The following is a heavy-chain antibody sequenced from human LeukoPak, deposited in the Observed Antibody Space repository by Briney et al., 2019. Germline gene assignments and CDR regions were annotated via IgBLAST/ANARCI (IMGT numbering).Heavy chain of an antibody. CDR3: ARQYSYDSSGYYPWDY. J-gene: IGHJ4*02. V-gene: IGHV3-74*01. Sequence: GGSLRLPCAASGFTFSSYWMHWVRQAPGKGLVWVSRINSDGSSTTYADSVKGRFTISRDNAKNTLYLQMNSLRAEDTAIYYCARQYSYDSSGYYPWDYWGQGTLVTVSS. D-gene: IGHD3-22*01. CDR2: INSDGSST. CDR1: GFTFSSYW.